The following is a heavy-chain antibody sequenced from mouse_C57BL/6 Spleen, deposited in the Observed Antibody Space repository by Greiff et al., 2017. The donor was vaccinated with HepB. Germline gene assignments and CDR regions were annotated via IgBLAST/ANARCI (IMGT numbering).Heavy chain of an antibody. CDR3: ARTNDYDAMDY. CDR2: IHPNSGST. J-gene: IGHJ4*01. V-gene: IGHV1-64*01. CDR1: GYTFTSYW. Sequence: QVQLQQPGAELVKPGASVKLSCKASGYTFTSYWMHWVKQRPGQGLEWIGMIHPNSGSTNYNEKFKSKATMTVDKSSSTSYMQLSSLTSEDSAVYCCARTNDYDAMDYWGQGTSVTVSS.